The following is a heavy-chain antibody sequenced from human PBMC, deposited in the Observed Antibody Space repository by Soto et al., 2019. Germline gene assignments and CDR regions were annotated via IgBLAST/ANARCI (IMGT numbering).Heavy chain of an antibody. CDR1: DDFISSYY. D-gene: IGHD3-9*01. J-gene: IGHJ6*02. Sequence: SETLSLTCTVSDDFISSYYWNWIRQPAGKGLEWIGRVSTNGATNYNPSLESRVTMSVDTSKNQFSLKLTSVTAADTAVYFCARADYEILTGSYAMDVWGQGTTVTVSS. V-gene: IGHV4-4*07. CDR2: VSTNGAT. CDR3: ARADYEILTGSYAMDV.